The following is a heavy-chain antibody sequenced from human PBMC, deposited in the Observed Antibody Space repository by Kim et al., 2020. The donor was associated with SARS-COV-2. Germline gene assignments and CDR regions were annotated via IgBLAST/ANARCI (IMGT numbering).Heavy chain of an antibody. CDR1: GYTFTGYY. V-gene: IGHV1-2*04. J-gene: IGHJ4*02. D-gene: IGHD3-9*01. Sequence: ASVKVSCKASGYTFTGYYMHWVRQAPGQGLEWMGWINPNSGGTNYAQKFQGWVTMTRDTSISTAYMELSRLRSDDTAVYYCARGGPNLTGLDENFDYWGQGTLVTVSS. CDR3: ARGGPNLTGLDENFDY. CDR2: INPNSGGT.